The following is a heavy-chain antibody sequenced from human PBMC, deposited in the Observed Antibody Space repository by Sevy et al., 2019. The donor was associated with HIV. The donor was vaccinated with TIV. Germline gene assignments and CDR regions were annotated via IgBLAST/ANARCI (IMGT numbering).Heavy chain of an antibody. D-gene: IGHD2-21*01. CDR3: ARQGGIVDRAFDY. V-gene: IGHV4-39*01. CDR2: MYHSGRS. CDR1: GVSMSSSSYD. J-gene: IGHJ4*02. Sequence: SETLSLTCTVSGVSMSSSSYDWGWVRQPPGTGLEWIGTMYHSGRSYYNPYLKSRVTIYVDTSKNQFYLKLSSVTAADTAVYYCARQGGIVDRAFDYWGQGTLVTVSS.